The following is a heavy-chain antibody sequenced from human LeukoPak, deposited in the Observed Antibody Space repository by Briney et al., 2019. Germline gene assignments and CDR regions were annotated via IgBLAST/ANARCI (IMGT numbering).Heavy chain of an antibody. CDR3: ARSIQLWVQPDY. CDR2: IYTSGST. D-gene: IGHD5-18*01. J-gene: IGHJ4*02. Sequence: PSETLSLTCSVSGGSISSGSYYWSWIRQPAGKGLEWIGRIYTSGSTNYNPSLKSRVTISVDTSKNQFSLKLSSVTAADTAVYYCARSIQLWVQPDYWGQGTLVTVSS. V-gene: IGHV4-61*02. CDR1: GGSISSGSYY.